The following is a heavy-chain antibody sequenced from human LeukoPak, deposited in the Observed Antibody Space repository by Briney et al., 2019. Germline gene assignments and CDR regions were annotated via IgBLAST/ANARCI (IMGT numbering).Heavy chain of an antibody. V-gene: IGHV3-7*01. CDR2: INPDGSER. J-gene: IGHJ4*02. Sequence: GGSLRLSCAASGFSFSSYYMGWVRQAPGKGLEWVALINPDGSERYYVDSVKGRFTISRDNAKNSLYLQMNSLRDEDTAVYYCARGPPGIAVAGTSIGYWGQGTLVTVSS. CDR1: GFSFSSYY. CDR3: ARGPPGIAVAGTSIGY. D-gene: IGHD6-19*01.